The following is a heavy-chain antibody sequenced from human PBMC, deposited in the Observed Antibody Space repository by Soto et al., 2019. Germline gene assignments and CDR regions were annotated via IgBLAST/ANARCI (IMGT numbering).Heavy chain of an antibody. J-gene: IGHJ4*02. D-gene: IGHD3-3*01. V-gene: IGHV3-48*01. CDR3: ARDSVSYYDFWSGYFGPFDY. CDR2: ISSSSSTI. CDR1: GFTFSSYS. Sequence: HPGGSLRLSCAASGFTFSSYSMNWVRQAPGKGLEWVSYISSSSSTIYYADSVKGRFTISRDNAKNSLYLQMNSLRAEDTAVYYCARDSVSYYDFWSGYFGPFDYWGQGTLVTVSS.